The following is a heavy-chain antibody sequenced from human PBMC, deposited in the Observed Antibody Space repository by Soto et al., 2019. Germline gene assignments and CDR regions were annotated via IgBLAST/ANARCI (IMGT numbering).Heavy chain of an antibody. V-gene: IGHV1-69*01. CDR2: IIPIFGTA. J-gene: IGHJ6*02. Sequence: QVQLVQSGAEVKKPGSSVKVSCKASGGTFSSYAISWVRQAPGQGLEWMGGIIPIFGTANYAQKFQGRVTITADAATSTAYMELSSLRSEDTAVYYCARQSGYCSGGSCLYYYYYGMDVWGQGPTVTVSS. CDR1: GGTFSSYA. D-gene: IGHD2-15*01. CDR3: ARQSGYCSGGSCLYYYYYGMDV.